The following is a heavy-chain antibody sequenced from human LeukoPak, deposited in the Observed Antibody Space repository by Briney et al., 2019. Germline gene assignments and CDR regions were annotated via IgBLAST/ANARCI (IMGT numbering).Heavy chain of an antibody. Sequence: SVKVSCKASGGTFSSYAISWVRQAPGQGLEWMGGIIPIFGTANYAQKFQGRVTITADESTSTDYMELSSLRSEDTAVYYCAINGGAYYGMDVWGQGTTVTVSS. CDR1: GGTFSSYA. CDR3: AINGGAYYGMDV. V-gene: IGHV1-69*13. CDR2: IIPIFGTA. J-gene: IGHJ6*02. D-gene: IGHD2-8*01.